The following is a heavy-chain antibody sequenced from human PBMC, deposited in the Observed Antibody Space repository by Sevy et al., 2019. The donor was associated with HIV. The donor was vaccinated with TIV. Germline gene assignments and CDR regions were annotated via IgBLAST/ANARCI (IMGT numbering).Heavy chain of an antibody. CDR3: AREEYGYSYGYDGGYYFDY. CDR1: GGSISSYY. V-gene: IGHV4-59*01. D-gene: IGHD5-18*01. J-gene: IGHJ4*02. CDR2: IYYSGST. Sequence: SETLSLTCTVSGGSISSYYWSWIRQPPGKGLEWIGYIYYSGSTNYNPSLKSRVTISVDTSKNRFSLKLSSVTAADTAVYYCAREEYGYSYGYDGGYYFDYWGQGTLVTVSS.